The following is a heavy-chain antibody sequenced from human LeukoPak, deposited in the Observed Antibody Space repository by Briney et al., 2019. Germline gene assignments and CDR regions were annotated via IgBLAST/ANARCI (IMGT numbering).Heavy chain of an antibody. D-gene: IGHD3-10*01. Sequence: GGSLRLSCAASGFTFDDYGMSWVRQAPGKGLEWVSGINWNGGSTGYADSVKGRFTISRDNAKKSLYLQMNSLRAEDTAVYYCARLSAMVRGPEDIYYFEYWGQGTLVTVSS. CDR3: ARLSAMVRGPEDIYYFEY. CDR1: GFTFDDYG. V-gene: IGHV3-20*04. J-gene: IGHJ4*02. CDR2: INWNGGST.